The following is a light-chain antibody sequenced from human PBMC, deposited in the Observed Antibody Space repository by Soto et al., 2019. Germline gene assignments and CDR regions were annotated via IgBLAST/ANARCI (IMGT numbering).Light chain of an antibody. V-gene: IGLV2-14*01. CDR1: SSDVGGYNH. CDR2: DAS. CDR3: TSYTSSSTLYV. Sequence: QSALTQPASVSGSPGQSITISCTGTSSDVGGYNHVSWYQQHPGKAPKLMIYDASNRPSGASNRFSGSKSGNTASLIISGLQAEDEVDYYCTSYTSSSTLYVFGPGTKLTVL. J-gene: IGLJ1*01.